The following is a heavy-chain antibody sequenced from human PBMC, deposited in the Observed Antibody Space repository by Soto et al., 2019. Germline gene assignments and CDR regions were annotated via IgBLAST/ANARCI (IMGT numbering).Heavy chain of an antibody. CDR2: IIPIFGTA. Sequence: GASVKVSCKASGGTFSSYAISWVRQAPGQGLEWMGGIIPIFGTANYAQKFQGRVTITADESTSTAYMELSSLRSEDTAVYYCAREGGTMVRGVIFHYYGMGVWGQGTTVTVSS. CDR3: AREGGTMVRGVIFHYYGMGV. J-gene: IGHJ6*02. V-gene: IGHV1-69*13. D-gene: IGHD3-10*01. CDR1: GGTFSSYA.